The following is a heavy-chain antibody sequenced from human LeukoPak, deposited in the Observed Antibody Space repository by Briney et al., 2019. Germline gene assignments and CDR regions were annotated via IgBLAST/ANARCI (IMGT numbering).Heavy chain of an antibody. CDR3: ARHIRYFGFDP. CDR2: INHSGST. J-gene: IGHJ5*02. Sequence: MPSETLSLTCTVSGGSISSYYWSWIRQPPGKGLEWIGEINHSGSTNYNPSLKSRVTISVDTSKNQLSLKLSSVTAADTAVYYCARHIRYFGFDPWGQGTLVTVSS. D-gene: IGHD3-9*01. CDR1: GGSISSYY. V-gene: IGHV4-34*01.